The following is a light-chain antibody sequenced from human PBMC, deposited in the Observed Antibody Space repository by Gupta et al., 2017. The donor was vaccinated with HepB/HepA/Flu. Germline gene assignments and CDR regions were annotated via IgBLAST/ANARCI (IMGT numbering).Light chain of an antibody. CDR1: QNIRTW. CDR2: KAS. V-gene: IGKV1-5*03. J-gene: IGKJ1*01. CDR3: QQYDSSPGT. Sequence: DIQMPQSPSTLSASVGDRVTITCRASQNIRTWLAWYQQKPGKAPRLLIYKASNLESGVPSRFSGSGSGTEFTLTISSLQPDDFAIYFCQQYDSSPGTFGLGTKVEIK.